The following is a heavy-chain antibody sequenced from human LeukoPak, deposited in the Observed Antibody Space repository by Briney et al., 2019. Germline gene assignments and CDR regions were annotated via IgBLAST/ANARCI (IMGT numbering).Heavy chain of an antibody. CDR2: IKSKTDGGTT. V-gene: IGHV3-15*01. CDR1: GFTFSNAW. Sequence: GGSLRLSCAASGFTFSNAWMSWVRQAPGKGLEWVGRIKSKTDGGTTDYVAPVKGRFTISRDDSKNTLYLQMNSLKTEDTAVYYCTTDLDYDILTGYYPPDYWGQGTLVTVSS. J-gene: IGHJ4*02. CDR3: TTDLDYDILTGYYPPDY. D-gene: IGHD3-9*01.